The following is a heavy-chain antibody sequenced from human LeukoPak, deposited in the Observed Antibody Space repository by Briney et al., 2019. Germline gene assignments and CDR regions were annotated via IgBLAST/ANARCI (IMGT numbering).Heavy chain of an antibody. CDR1: GFTFSSYA. J-gene: IGHJ4*02. CDR3: AKEDRGGLVDY. D-gene: IGHD3-16*01. Sequence: GGSLRLACAASGFTFSSYAMNWVRQAPGKGLEWVSAISGNGGSTYYADSVKGRFAISRDNSKITLFLQMSSLRAEDTAVYYCAKEDRGGLVDYWGQGTLVTVSS. CDR2: ISGNGGST. V-gene: IGHV3-23*01.